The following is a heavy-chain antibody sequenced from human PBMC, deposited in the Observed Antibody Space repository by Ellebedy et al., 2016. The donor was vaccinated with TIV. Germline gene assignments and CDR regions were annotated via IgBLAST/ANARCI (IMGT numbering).Heavy chain of an antibody. Sequence: GGSLRLSCAVSGFSFRSYWMSWVRQAPGKGLEWVANVRQDGNDKYYVDSVKGRFTIARDNAKNSLYLQMSSLRVEDTAVYYCATDGSYGDYLSPTHAFAIWGQGTMVTVSS. J-gene: IGHJ3*02. CDR3: ATDGSYGDYLSPTHAFAI. CDR1: GFSFRSYW. V-gene: IGHV3-7*01. D-gene: IGHD4-17*01. CDR2: VRQDGNDK.